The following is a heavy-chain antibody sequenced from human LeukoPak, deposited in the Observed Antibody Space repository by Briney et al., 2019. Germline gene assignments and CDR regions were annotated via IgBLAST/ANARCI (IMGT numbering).Heavy chain of an antibody. CDR2: ISSVGSMQ. D-gene: IGHD5-12*01. CDR3: ARGNVNMVATIENY. CDR1: GFNFNRYV. V-gene: IGHV3-30*04. Sequence: SAGSLRLSCVASGFNFNRYVMHWVRPAPGKGLDWVAVISSVGSMQDYAHSVKGRFTASRDNSKNTLYLQMSSLSTEDTSLYYCARGNVNMVATIENYWGQGTLVTVSS. J-gene: IGHJ4*02.